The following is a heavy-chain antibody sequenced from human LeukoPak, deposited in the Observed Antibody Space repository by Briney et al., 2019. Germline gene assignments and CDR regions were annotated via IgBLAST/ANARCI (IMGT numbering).Heavy chain of an antibody. CDR3: AKDKGWQQLVRGYFDY. V-gene: IGHV3-23*01. CDR1: GFTFSSYA. J-gene: IGHJ4*02. Sequence: GGSLRLSCAASGFTFSSYAMSWVRQAPGKGLEWVSAISGSGGSTYYADSVKGRFTISRDNSKNTLYLQMNSLRAEDTAVYYCAKDKGWQQLVRGYFDYWGQGTLVTVSS. CDR2: ISGSGGST. D-gene: IGHD6-13*01.